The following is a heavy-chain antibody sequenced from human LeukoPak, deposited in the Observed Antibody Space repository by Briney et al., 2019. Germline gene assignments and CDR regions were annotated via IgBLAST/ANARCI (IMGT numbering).Heavy chain of an antibody. CDR2: ISSSSSCI. CDR3: ASATIAVAGTDY. V-gene: IGHV3-21*01. CDR1: GFTFSSYS. J-gene: IGHJ4*02. D-gene: IGHD6-19*01. Sequence: GGSLRLSCAASGFTFSSYSMNWVRQAPGKGLEWVSSISSSSSCIYYADSVKGRFTISRDNAKNSLYLQMNSLRAEDTAVYYCASATIAVAGTDYWGQGTLVTVSS.